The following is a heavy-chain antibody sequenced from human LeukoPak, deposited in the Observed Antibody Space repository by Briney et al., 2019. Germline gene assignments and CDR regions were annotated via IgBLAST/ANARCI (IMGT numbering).Heavy chain of an antibody. V-gene: IGHV3-30*18. CDR2: ISYDGSNK. Sequence: GSLRLSCAASGFTFSSYGMHWVRQAPGKGLEWVAVISYDGSNKYYADSVKGRFTISRDNSKNTLYLQMNSLRAEDTAVYYCAKIEPTDYWGQGTLVTVSS. J-gene: IGHJ4*02. D-gene: IGHD1-14*01. CDR3: AKIEPTDY. CDR1: GFTFSSYG.